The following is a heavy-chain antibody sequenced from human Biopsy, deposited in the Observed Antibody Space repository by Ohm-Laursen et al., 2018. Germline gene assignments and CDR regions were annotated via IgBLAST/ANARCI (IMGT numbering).Heavy chain of an antibody. CDR3: TTDTSSWYNYFDY. V-gene: IGHV3-15*01. Sequence: SLRLSCTAPGFTLSNAWMNWVRQAPGKGLEWVGRIKSKTDGGTTDYAAPVKDRFTISRDDSKNTLYLQMNSLKTEDTAVYYCTTDTSSWYNYFDYWGQGTLVTVSS. D-gene: IGHD6-13*01. CDR1: GFTLSNAW. CDR2: IKSKTDGGTT. J-gene: IGHJ4*02.